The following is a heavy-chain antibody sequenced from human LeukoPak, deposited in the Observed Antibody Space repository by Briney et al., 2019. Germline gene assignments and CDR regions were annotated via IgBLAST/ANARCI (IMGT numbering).Heavy chain of an antibody. V-gene: IGHV4-30-4*01. D-gene: IGHD2-21*02. CDR1: GGSISSSSYY. CDR3: ARVTRWAGLDF. J-gene: IGHJ4*02. Sequence: SETLSLTCTVSGGSISSSSYYWSWIRQPPGKGLEWIGYIYYSGSTYYNPSLKSRLTISVDTSENQFSLHLTSVTAADTAVYFCARVTRWAGLDFWGQGTLVTVSS. CDR2: IYYSGST.